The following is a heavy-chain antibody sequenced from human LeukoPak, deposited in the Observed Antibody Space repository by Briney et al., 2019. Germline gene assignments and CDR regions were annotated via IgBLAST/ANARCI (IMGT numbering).Heavy chain of an antibody. CDR3: ARGDRGYSYGVGMDV. V-gene: IGHV4-4*07. D-gene: IGHD5-18*01. J-gene: IGHJ6*02. Sequence: PSETLSLTCTVSGGSISSYYWSWIRQPAGKGLEWIGRIYTSGSTNYNPSLKSRVTISVDTSKNQFSLKLSSVTAADTAVYYCARGDRGYSYGVGMDVWGQGTTVTVSS. CDR1: GGSISSYY. CDR2: IYTSGST.